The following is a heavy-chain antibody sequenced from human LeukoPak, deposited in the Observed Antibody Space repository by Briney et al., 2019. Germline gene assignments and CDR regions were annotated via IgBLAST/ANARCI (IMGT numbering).Heavy chain of an antibody. CDR2: IYYSGST. CDR1: GGSISYYY. CDR3: ARTQWLTFDY. J-gene: IGHJ4*02. D-gene: IGHD3-22*01. Sequence: SETLSFTCTVSGGSISYYYWSWIRQPPEKELEWIGYIYYSGSTNYNPSLNSRVTISLDTSKNQFSLKLSSVTAADTAVYYCARTQWLTFDYWGQGTLVTVSS. V-gene: IGHV4-59*01.